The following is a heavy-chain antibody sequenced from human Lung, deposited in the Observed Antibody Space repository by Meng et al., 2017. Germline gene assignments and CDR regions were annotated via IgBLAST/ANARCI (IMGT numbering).Heavy chain of an antibody. D-gene: IGHD1-1*01. CDR1: GFTFTDHW. CDR3: TNDRLNH. V-gene: IGHV3-74*01. Sequence: VESGGGLVPPGGSLRLSFAASGFTFTDHWMHWVRQGPGKGLVWVSRINRDGTKPTYADSVKGRFTISRDNAKNTLYLQMINLRAEDTAFYYCTNDRLNHWGQGALVTVSS. CDR2: INRDGTKP. J-gene: IGHJ1*01.